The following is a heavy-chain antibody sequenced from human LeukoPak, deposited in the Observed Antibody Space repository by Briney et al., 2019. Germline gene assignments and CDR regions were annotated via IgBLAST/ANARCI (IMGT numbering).Heavy chain of an antibody. D-gene: IGHD5-24*01. Sequence: GGSLRLSCAASGLNFDGYGMHWVRQAPGKGLEWVAFIRYDGSDKYYADSVKGRFTISRDNAKNSLYLQMNSLRAEDTAVYYCARSEMGYYNYYMDVWGKGTTVTISS. CDR1: GLNFDGYG. CDR2: IRYDGSDK. CDR3: ARSEMGYYNYYMDV. J-gene: IGHJ6*03. V-gene: IGHV3-30*02.